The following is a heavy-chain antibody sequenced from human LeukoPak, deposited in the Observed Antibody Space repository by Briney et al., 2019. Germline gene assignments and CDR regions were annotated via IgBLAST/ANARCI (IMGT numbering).Heavy chain of an antibody. CDR1: GYIFTGYY. J-gene: IGHJ4*02. CDR3: ARGSDSSSWYSPSDY. D-gene: IGHD6-13*01. Sequence: ASVKVSCKASGYIFTGYYMHWVRQAPGQGLEWMGWINPNSGATNSAQKFQGRATMNRDTSISTAYMELSRLRSDDTAVYYCARGSDSSSWYSPSDYWGQGTLVTVSS. V-gene: IGHV1-2*02. CDR2: INPNSGAT.